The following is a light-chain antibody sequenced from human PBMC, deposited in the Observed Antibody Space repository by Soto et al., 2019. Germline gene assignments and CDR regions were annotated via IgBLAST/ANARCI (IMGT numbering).Light chain of an antibody. J-gene: IGLJ2*01. Sequence: QSVLTQPPSVSAAPGQKVTISCSGSSSNIGNNYVSWYQQLPGTAPKLLIYDNNKRPSGIPDRFSGSKSGTSATLGITGLQTGDEADYYCGTWDASMSAGVXXGGTKLTXL. CDR1: SSNIGNNY. V-gene: IGLV1-51*01. CDR2: DNN. CDR3: GTWDASMSAGV.